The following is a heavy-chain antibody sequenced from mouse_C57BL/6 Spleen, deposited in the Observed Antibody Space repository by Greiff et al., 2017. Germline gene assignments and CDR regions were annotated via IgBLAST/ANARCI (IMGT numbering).Heavy chain of an antibody. J-gene: IGHJ1*03. D-gene: IGHD2-4*01. V-gene: IGHV1-52*01. CDR2: IDPSDSET. Sequence: QVQLKQPGAELVRPGSSVKLSCKASGYTFTSYWMHWVKQRPIQGLEWIGNIDPSDSETHYNQKFKDKATLTVDKSSSTAYMQLSSLASEDSAVXYCASPFYYNYDRGWYFDVWGTGTTVTVSS. CDR3: ASPFYYNYDRGWYFDV. CDR1: GYTFTSYW.